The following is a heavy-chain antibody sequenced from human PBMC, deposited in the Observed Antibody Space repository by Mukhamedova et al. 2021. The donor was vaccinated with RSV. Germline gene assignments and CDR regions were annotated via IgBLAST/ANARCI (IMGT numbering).Heavy chain of an antibody. V-gene: IGHV1-46*01. Sequence: EYMGMVDPNSGATNYAQKFRGRVAMTRDTSSDTVYMELSSLRSEDTAFYYCAREPGAGTNYFDYWGQGTLGTVSS. J-gene: IGHJ4*02. CDR2: VDPNSGAT. CDR3: AREPGAGTNYFDY. D-gene: IGHD3-10*01.